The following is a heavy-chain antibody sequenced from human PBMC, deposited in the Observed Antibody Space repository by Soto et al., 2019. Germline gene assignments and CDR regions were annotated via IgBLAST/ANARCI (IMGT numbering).Heavy chain of an antibody. Sequence: SVKVSCKASGGTFSSYAISWVRQAPGQGLEWMGWIIPIFGTANYAQNLQGRVTMTTDTSTNTAYMELRSLTSDDTAVYYCTRAGASDWNYVSTSSWGQGTLVTVSS. V-gene: IGHV1-69*05. J-gene: IGHJ4*02. D-gene: IGHD1-7*01. CDR1: GGTFSSYA. CDR2: IIPIFGTA. CDR3: TRAGASDWNYVSTSS.